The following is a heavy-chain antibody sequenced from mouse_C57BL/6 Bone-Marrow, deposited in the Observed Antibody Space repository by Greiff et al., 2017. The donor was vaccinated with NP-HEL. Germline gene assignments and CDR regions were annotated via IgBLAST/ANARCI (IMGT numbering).Heavy chain of an antibody. CDR2: ISSGSSTI. V-gene: IGHV5-17*01. J-gene: IGHJ3*01. Sequence: EVMLVESGGGLVKPGGSLKLSCAASGFTFSDYGMHWVRQAPEKGLEWVAYISSGSSTIYYADTVKGRFTISRDNAKNTLFLQMTSLRSEDTAMYYCARHYYGTPFAYWGQGTLVTVSA. CDR3: ARHYYGTPFAY. D-gene: IGHD1-1*01. CDR1: GFTFSDYG.